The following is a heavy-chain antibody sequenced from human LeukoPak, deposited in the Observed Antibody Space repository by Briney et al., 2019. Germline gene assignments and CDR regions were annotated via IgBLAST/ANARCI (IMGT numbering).Heavy chain of an antibody. Sequence: GGSLRRSCAASGFTFSSYGMHWVRQAPGKGLEWVAVIWYDGSNKYYADSVKGRFTISRDNSKNTLYLQMNSLRAEDTAVYYCARDRGEGYYYYGMDVWGQGTTVTVSS. V-gene: IGHV3-33*01. CDR3: ARDRGEGYYYYGMDV. CDR2: IWYDGSNK. D-gene: IGHD3-10*01. CDR1: GFTFSSYG. J-gene: IGHJ6*02.